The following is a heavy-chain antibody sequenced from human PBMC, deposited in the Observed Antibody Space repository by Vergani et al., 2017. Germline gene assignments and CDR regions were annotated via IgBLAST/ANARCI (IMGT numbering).Heavy chain of an antibody. CDR3: ARLYGRDSSGSKYFDY. J-gene: IGHJ4*02. D-gene: IGHD3-22*01. CDR1: GYSFTHYW. Sequence: EVQLVQSGAEVKKPGESLKISCQISGYSFTHYWIGWVRQMPGKGLEWMGIIHPADSDTRYSPSFQGQVTISVDKSISTAYLQRSSLRASDSAMYYCARLYGRDSSGSKYFDYWVQGTLVTVSS. CDR2: IHPADSDT. V-gene: IGHV5-51*01.